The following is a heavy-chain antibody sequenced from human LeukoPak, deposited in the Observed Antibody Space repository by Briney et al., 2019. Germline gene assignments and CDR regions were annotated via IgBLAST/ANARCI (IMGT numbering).Heavy chain of an antibody. Sequence: PSETPSLTCTVSGGSISDFYWSWIRQPPGKGLEWIGYVYYSGSTNHNPSLKSRITMSVATSKNQFSLKVSSVTAADTAVYYCARIALAGTRFDYWGQGTLVTVSS. V-gene: IGHV4-59*01. CDR1: GGSISDFY. D-gene: IGHD6-19*01. CDR2: VYYSGST. CDR3: ARIALAGTRFDY. J-gene: IGHJ4*02.